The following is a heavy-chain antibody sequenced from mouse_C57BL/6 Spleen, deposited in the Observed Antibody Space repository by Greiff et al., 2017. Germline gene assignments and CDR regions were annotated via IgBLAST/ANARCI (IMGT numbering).Heavy chain of an antibody. V-gene: IGHV1-55*01. D-gene: IGHD2-1*01. CDR1: GYTFTSYW. CDR2: IYPGSGST. CDR3: VSPFGNGRGFYYLDD. J-gene: IGHJ2*01. Sequence: QVQLQQPGAELVKPGASVKMSCKASGYTFTSYWITWVKQRPGQGLEWIGDIYPGSGSTNYNEKFKSKATLTVDTSSSTAYMQLSSLTSEDSAVYDCVSPFGNGRGFYYLDDWGQGTTLTVSS.